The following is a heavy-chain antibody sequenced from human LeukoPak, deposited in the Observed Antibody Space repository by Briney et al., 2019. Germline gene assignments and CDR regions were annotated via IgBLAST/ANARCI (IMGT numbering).Heavy chain of an antibody. CDR2: IKQDGSEK. J-gene: IGHJ4*02. CDR3: ASYYYDSSVLFDY. Sequence: QTGGSLRLSCAASGLTFSSYWMSWVRQAPGKGLEWVANIKQDGSEKYYVDSVKGRFTISRDNAKNSLYLQMNSLRAEDTAVYYCASYYYDSSVLFDYWGQGTLVTVSS. V-gene: IGHV3-7*01. CDR1: GLTFSSYW. D-gene: IGHD3-22*01.